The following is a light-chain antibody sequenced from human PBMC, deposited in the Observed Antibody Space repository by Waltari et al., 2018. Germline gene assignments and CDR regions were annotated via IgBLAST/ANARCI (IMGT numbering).Light chain of an antibody. CDR2: EVT. CDR3: NSYAGSNNNV. CDR1: SNDVGAYNY. Sequence: QSALTQPPSASGSPGQSVTISCPGTSNDVGAYNYVSWYQQHPGKAPKLMIYEVTKRHSGVPDRFSGSKSGNTASLTVSGLQAEDEADYYCNSYAGSNNNVFGTGTKVTVL. V-gene: IGLV2-8*01. J-gene: IGLJ1*01.